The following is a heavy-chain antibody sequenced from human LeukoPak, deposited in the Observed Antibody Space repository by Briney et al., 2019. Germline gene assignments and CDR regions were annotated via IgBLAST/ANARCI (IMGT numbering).Heavy chain of an antibody. CDR1: GYSISSGYY. Sequence: SETLSLTCTVSGYSISSGYYWGWIRQPPGKGLEWIGSIYHSGSTYYNPSLKSRVTISVDTSKNQFSLKLSSVTAADTAVYYCASRYDFWSGWGYWGQGTLVTVSS. J-gene: IGHJ4*02. CDR2: IYHSGST. V-gene: IGHV4-38-2*02. D-gene: IGHD3-3*01. CDR3: ASRYDFWSGWGY.